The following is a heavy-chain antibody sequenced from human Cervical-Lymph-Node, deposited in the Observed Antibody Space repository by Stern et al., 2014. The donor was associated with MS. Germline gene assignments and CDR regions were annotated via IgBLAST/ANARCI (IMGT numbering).Heavy chain of an antibody. V-gene: IGHV3-21*01. D-gene: IGHD3-22*01. CDR2: ISSSSSYI. J-gene: IGHJ6*02. CDR1: GFTLSSYS. CDR3: ARDLVSSCLSRYYYGMDV. Sequence: EVHLVESGGGLVKPGGSLRVSCAASGFTLSSYSMNWVRQAPGKGLEWVSSISSSSSYICYADSVKGRFTISRDNAKNSLYLQMNSLRAEDTAVYYCARDLVSSCLSRYYYGMDVWGQGTTVTVSS.